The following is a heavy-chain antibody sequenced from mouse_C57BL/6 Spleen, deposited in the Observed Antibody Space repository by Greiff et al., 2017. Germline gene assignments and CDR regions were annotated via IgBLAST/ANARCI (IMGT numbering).Heavy chain of an antibody. CDR3: ASQLHYGSFDY. CDR2: ISSGSSTI. Sequence: EVKLVESGGGLVKPGGSLKLSCAASGFTFSDYGMHWVRQAPEKGLEWVAYISSGSSTIYYADRVKGRFTISRDNAKNTLFLQMTSLRSEDTAMYYCASQLHYGSFDYWGQGTTLTVSS. V-gene: IGHV5-17*01. D-gene: IGHD1-1*01. J-gene: IGHJ2*01. CDR1: GFTFSDYG.